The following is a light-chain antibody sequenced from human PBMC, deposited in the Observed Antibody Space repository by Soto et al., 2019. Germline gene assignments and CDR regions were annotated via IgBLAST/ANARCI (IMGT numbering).Light chain of an antibody. CDR2: GAS. CDR1: QSVSSNN. J-gene: IGKJ5*01. CDR3: QQYSGLPMT. Sequence: EIVLTQSPGTLSLSPGERATLSCRASQSVSSNNLAWYQQRPGQAPRVVIYGASRRATGIPDRFSGSGSGTDFTLTITRLEPEDFAVYFCQQYSGLPMTFDQGTRLEIK. V-gene: IGKV3-20*01.